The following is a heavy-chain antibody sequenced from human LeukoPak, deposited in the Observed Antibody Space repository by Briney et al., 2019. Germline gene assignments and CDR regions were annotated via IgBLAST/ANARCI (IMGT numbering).Heavy chain of an antibody. V-gene: IGHV4-34*01. Sequence: PSETLSLTCAVYGGSFSGYYWSWIRQPPGKGLEWIGEINHSGSTNYNPSLKSRVTISVDTSKNQFSLKLSSVTAADTAVYYCAREVYYFDYWGQGTLVTVSS. J-gene: IGHJ4*02. CDR1: GGSFSGYY. CDR3: AREVYYFDY. CDR2: INHSGST.